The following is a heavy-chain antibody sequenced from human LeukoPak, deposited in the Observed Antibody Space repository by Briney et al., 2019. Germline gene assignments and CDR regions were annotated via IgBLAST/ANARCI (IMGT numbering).Heavy chain of an antibody. Sequence: SETLSLTCTVSGGSISSYYWSWIRQPPGKGLEWIGYIYYSGSTNYNPSLKSRVTISVDTSKNQFSLKLSSVTAADTAVYYCARVAFSGSYNFDYWGQGTLVTVSS. CDR1: GGSISSYY. D-gene: IGHD1-26*01. J-gene: IGHJ4*02. V-gene: IGHV4-59*01. CDR3: ARVAFSGSYNFDY. CDR2: IYYSGST.